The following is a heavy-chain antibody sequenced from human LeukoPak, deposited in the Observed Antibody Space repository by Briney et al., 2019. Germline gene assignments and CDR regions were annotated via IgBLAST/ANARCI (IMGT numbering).Heavy chain of an antibody. CDR2: IYYSGST. J-gene: IGHJ4*02. CDR1: GGSISSSSYY. Sequence: PSETLSLTCTVSGGSISSSSYYWGWIRQPPGKGLEWIGSIYYSGSTYYNPSLKSRVTIYVDTSKNQFSLKLSSVTAADTAVYYCARHWWELLPLDYWGQGTLVTVSS. D-gene: IGHD1-26*01. CDR3: ARHWWELLPLDY. V-gene: IGHV4-39*01.